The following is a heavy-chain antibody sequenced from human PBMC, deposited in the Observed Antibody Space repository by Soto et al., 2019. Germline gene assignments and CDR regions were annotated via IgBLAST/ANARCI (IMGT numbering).Heavy chain of an antibody. J-gene: IGHJ3*01. CDR2: IHSDGSST. CDR1: GFTFSYYW. Sequence: EVQLVESGGGLVRPGGSLRLSCAASGFTFSYYWMHWVRQAPGKGLVWVSRIHSDGSSTTYADFVKGRFIISRDTAGNAVDLQMHTVRGEDTAVYYCARGGRGAFDLCGQGTAVTVSS. CDR3: ARGGRGAFDL. D-gene: IGHD1-26*01. V-gene: IGHV3-74*01.